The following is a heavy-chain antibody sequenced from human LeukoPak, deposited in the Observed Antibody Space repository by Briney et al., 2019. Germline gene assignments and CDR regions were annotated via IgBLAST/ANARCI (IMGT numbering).Heavy chain of an antibody. CDR3: ARVSGESLSGSFQLDY. D-gene: IGHD3-10*01. V-gene: IGHV1-2*02. J-gene: IGHJ4*02. CDR2: IYPNSGGT. CDR1: GYTFTGYY. Sequence: ASVKASCKASGYTFTGYYMHWVRQAPGQGLEWMGWIYPNSGGTNYAQKLQGRVTMTRDTSISTAYMDLSRLRSDDTAVYYCARVSGESLSGSFQLDYWGQGTLVTVSS.